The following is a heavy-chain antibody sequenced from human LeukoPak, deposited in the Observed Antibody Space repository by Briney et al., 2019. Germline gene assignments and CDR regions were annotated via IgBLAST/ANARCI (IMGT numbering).Heavy chain of an antibody. V-gene: IGHV3-49*03. J-gene: IGHJ4*02. CDR1: GFTFGDYV. CDR3: TRGSDTVFGVARDGFDY. Sequence: GGSLRLSCTASGFTFGDYVMSWFRQASGKGLEWVGFIRSKAFGGTTEYAASVKGRFTFSRDDSESIAYLQMNSLKTEDTAIYYCTRGSDTVFGVARDGFDYWGQGTLVTVSS. D-gene: IGHD3-3*01. CDR2: IRSKAFGGTT.